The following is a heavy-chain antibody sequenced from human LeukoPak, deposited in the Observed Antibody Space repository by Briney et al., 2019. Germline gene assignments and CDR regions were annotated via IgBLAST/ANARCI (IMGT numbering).Heavy chain of an antibody. CDR2: IYYSGST. Sequence: SETLSLTCTVSGGSISSSSYYWGWIRQPPGKGLEWIGSIYYSGSTYYNPSLKSRVTISVDTSKNQFSLKLSSVTAADTAVYYCARGWHLGYAFPGYWGQGTLVTVSS. V-gene: IGHV4-39*01. CDR1: GGSISSSSYY. D-gene: IGHD2-2*01. J-gene: IGHJ4*02. CDR3: ARGWHLGYAFPGY.